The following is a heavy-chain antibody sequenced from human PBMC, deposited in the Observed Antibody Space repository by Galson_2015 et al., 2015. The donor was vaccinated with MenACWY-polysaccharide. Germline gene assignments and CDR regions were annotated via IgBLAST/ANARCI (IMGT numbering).Heavy chain of an antibody. CDR1: GGSFTNFF. D-gene: IGHD3-22*01. V-gene: IGHV4-34*01. CDR3: ARAWSSGYYSDY. CDR2: INHAGRA. J-gene: IGHJ4*02. Sequence: SEPLSLTCAVYGGSFTNFFWTWIRQSPEEGLEWIAEINHAGRATYNPTLRSRVTVSVDPSKTQFSSNLTSVTAADTAVYYCARAWSSGYYSDYWGQGIPVTISS.